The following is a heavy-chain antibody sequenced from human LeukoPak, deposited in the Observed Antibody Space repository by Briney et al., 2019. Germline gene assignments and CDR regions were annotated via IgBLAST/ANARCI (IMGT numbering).Heavy chain of an antibody. Sequence: ASVKVSCKASGYTFTGYYMHWVRQAPGQGLEWMGWINPNSGGTNYAQKFQGRVTMTRDTSISTAYMELSRLRSDDTAVYYCARDGYYYDNSGYFYYWGQGTLVTVSS. CDR1: GYTFTGYY. D-gene: IGHD3-22*01. J-gene: IGHJ4*02. CDR3: ARDGYYYDNSGYFYY. CDR2: INPNSGGT. V-gene: IGHV1-2*02.